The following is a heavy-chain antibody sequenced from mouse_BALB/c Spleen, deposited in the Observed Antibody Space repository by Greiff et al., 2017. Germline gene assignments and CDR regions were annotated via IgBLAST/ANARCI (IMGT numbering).Heavy chain of an antibody. V-gene: IGHV5-6-5*01. CDR2: ISSGGST. D-gene: IGHD1-1*01. CDR1: GFTFSSYA. CDR3: ARGYYYGYYFDY. Sequence: EVKLMESGGGLVKPGGSLKLSCAVSGFTFSSYAMSWVRQTPEKRLEWVASISSGGSTYYPDSVKGRFTISRDNARNILYLQMSSLRSEDTAMYYCARGYYYGYYFDYWGQGTTLTVSS. J-gene: IGHJ2*01.